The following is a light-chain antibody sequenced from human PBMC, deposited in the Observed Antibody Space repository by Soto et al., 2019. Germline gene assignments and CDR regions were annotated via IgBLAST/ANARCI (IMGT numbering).Light chain of an antibody. V-gene: IGKV3-20*01. CDR1: QSVNSHY. Sequence: EIVLMQSPGTLSLSPGEGATLSCRASQSVNSHYLAWYQQKPGQAPRVLIFDTSRRATGVPDRFSGSGSGTDFTLTISRLEPEDFAVYYCQQYGNSPPTFGQGTKVDIK. CDR2: DTS. CDR3: QQYGNSPPT. J-gene: IGKJ1*01.